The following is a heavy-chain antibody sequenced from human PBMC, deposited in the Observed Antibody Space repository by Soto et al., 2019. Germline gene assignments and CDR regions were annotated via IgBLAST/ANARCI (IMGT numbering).Heavy chain of an antibody. J-gene: IGHJ4*02. CDR3: ARGRNIVLESSTGGFDF. D-gene: IGHD2-2*01. Sequence: QVQLQESGPGLVKPSQTLSLTCSVSGGSISSDGYYWSWVRQHPGQGREWIGYISNSGRTYFHPSLMSRLTISLDTSKNKFSLKLSSVTAADTAVYYCARGRNIVLESSTGGFDFWGQGTLVNVSS. CDR1: GGSISSDGYY. CDR2: ISNSGRT. V-gene: IGHV4-31*02.